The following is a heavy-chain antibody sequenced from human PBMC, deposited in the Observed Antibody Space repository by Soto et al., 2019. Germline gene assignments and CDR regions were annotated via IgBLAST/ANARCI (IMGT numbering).Heavy chain of an antibody. V-gene: IGHV4-30-4*01. CDR3: ARGGVXGYSGYDWAHYYYGMDV. Sequence: LSLTCTVSGGSISSGDYYWSWIRRPPGKGLEWIGYIYYSGSTYYNPSLKSRVTISVDTSKNQFSLKLSSVTAADTAVYYCARGGVXGYSGYDWAHYYYGMDVWGQGTTVTVSS. J-gene: IGHJ6*02. CDR1: GGSISSGDYY. D-gene: IGHD5-12*01. CDR2: IYYSGST.